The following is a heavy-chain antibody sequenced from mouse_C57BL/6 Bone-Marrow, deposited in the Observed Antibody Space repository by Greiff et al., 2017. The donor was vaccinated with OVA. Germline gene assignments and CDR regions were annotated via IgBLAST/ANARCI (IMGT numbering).Heavy chain of an antibody. CDR1: GFNIKDYY. V-gene: IGHV14-2*01. CDR2: IDPEDGET. D-gene: IGHD1-1*01. Sequence: EVQLQQSGAELVKPGASVKLSCTASGFNIKDYYMHWVKQRTEQGLEWIGRIDPEDGETKYAPKFRGKATITADTSSNTAYLQLSSLTSEDTAVYYCARELLRPSKDWFAYWGQGTLVTVSA. CDR3: ARELLRPSKDWFAY. J-gene: IGHJ3*01.